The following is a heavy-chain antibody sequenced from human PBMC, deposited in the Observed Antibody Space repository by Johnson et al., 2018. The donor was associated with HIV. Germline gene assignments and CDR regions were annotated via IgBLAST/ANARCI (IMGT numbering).Heavy chain of an antibody. CDR2: ISGSGGST. Sequence: VQLVESGGGVVQPGGSLRLSCAASRFTFSIYAMTWVRQAPGKGLEWVSGISGSGGSTYYADSVKGRFTSSRDNSKNTLYLEMNSLRAEATAVYYCAKDLPITMIGGDAFYIWGQGTMVTVSS. D-gene: IGHD3-22*01. CDR1: RFTFSIYA. J-gene: IGHJ3*02. V-gene: IGHV3-23*04. CDR3: AKDLPITMIGGDAFYI.